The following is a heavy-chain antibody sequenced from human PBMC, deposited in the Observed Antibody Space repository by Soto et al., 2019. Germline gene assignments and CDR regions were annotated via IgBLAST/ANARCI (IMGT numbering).Heavy chain of an antibody. D-gene: IGHD6-13*01. Sequence: SGPTLVNPTQPLTLTCTFSGFSLSTSGMCVSWIRQPPGKALEWLALIDWDDDKYYSTSLKTRLTISKDTSKNQVVLTMTNMDPVDTATYYCARIAGVYSSSWYYYYGMDVWGQGTTVTVSS. J-gene: IGHJ6*02. CDR2: IDWDDDK. CDR3: ARIAGVYSSSWYYYYGMDV. CDR1: GFSLSTSGMC. V-gene: IGHV2-70*01.